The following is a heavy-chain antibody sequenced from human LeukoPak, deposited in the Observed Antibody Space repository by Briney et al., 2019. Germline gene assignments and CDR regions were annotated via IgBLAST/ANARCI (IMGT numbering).Heavy chain of an antibody. D-gene: IGHD7-27*01. Sequence: GASVKVSCKASGYTFTSYDFNWVRQATGQRPGWMGWMSPNSGDTGYAQKFQDRVTMTRNTSISTAYMELSSLRSDDTAVYYRARGPPNWGYDYWGPGTLVTVPS. J-gene: IGHJ4*02. CDR3: ARGPPNWGYDY. V-gene: IGHV1-8*01. CDR2: MSPNSGDT. CDR1: GYTFTSYD.